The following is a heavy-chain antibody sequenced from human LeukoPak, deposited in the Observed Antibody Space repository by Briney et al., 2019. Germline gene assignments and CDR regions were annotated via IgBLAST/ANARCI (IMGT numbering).Heavy chain of an antibody. CDR1: GGSFSGYY. Sequence: SETLSLTCAVYGGSFSGYYWSWIRQPPGKGLEWIGEINYSGSTNYNPSLKSRVTISVDTSKNQFSLKLSSVTAADTAVYYCARQTTTTGIDYWGQGTLVTVSS. D-gene: IGHD1-1*01. J-gene: IGHJ4*02. V-gene: IGHV4-34*01. CDR3: ARQTTTTGIDY. CDR2: INYSGST.